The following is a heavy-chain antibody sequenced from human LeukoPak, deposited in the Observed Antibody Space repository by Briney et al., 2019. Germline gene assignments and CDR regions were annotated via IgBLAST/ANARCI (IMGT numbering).Heavy chain of an antibody. V-gene: IGHV3-48*01. CDR3: ARGARGAYFDY. J-gene: IGHJ4*02. CDR2: ISSSSSTI. D-gene: IGHD4/OR15-4a*01. CDR1: GFTFSSYS. Sequence: PGGSLRLSCAASGFTFSSYSMNWVRQAPGKGLEWVSYISSSSSTIYYADSVKGRFTISRDNAKNSLYLQMNILRADDTAVYYCARGARGAYFDYWGQGTLVTVSS.